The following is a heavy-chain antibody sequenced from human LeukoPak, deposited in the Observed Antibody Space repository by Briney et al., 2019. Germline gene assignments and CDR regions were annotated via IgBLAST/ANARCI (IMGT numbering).Heavy chain of an antibody. J-gene: IGHJ5*02. CDR1: GGSFSGYY. D-gene: IGHD2-21*01. CDR3: AREVISRNWFDP. CDR2: INHSGST. V-gene: IGHV4-34*01. Sequence: PSETLSLTCAVYGGSFSGYYWSWIRQPPGKGLEWIGEINHSGSTNYNPSLKSRVTISVDTSKNQFSLKLSSVTAADTAVYYCAREVISRNWFDPWGQGTLVTVSS.